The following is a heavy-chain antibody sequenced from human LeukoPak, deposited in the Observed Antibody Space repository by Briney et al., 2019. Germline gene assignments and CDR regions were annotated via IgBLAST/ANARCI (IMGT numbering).Heavy chain of an antibody. V-gene: IGHV4-61*02. J-gene: IGHJ5*02. CDR1: GGSISSGSYY. CDR2: TYTSGST. CDR3: ARRYYDFWSGYDP. Sequence: SQTLSLTCTVSGGSISSGSYYWSWIRQPAGKGLEWIGRTYTSGSTNYNPSLKSRVTISVDTSKNQFSLKLSSVTAADTAVYYCARRYYDFWSGYDPWGQGTLVTVSS. D-gene: IGHD3-3*01.